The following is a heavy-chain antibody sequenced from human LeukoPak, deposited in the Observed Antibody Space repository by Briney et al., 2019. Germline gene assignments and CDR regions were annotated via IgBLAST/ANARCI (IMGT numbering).Heavy chain of an antibody. CDR2: IWYDGSNK. CDR3: VYYDSSGYYYGRLRY. CDR1: GFTFSSYG. J-gene: IGHJ4*02. Sequence: GRSLRLSCAASGFTFSSYGMHWVRQAPGKGLEWVAVIWYDGSNKYYADSVKGRFTISRDNSKNTLYLQMNSLRAEDAAMYFCVYYDSSGYYYGRLRYWGQGTPVTVSS. D-gene: IGHD3-22*01. V-gene: IGHV3-33*01.